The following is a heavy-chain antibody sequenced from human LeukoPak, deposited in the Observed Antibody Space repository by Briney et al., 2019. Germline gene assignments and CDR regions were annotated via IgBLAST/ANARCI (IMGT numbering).Heavy chain of an antibody. V-gene: IGHV4-38-2*02. Sequence: SETLSLTCTVSGYSISSGYYWGWIRQPPGKGLEWIGSIYHSGSTFYNPSLKSRVTISVDTSKNQFSLKLSPVTAADTAVYYCARENAGTVTTNHYYYMDVWGKGTTVTVSS. CDR2: IYHSGST. CDR3: ARENAGTVTTNHYYYMDV. CDR1: GYSISSGYY. D-gene: IGHD4-11*01. J-gene: IGHJ6*03.